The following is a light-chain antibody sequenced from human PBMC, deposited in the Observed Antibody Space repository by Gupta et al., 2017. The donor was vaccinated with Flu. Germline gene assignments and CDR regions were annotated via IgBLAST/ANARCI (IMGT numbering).Light chain of an antibody. Sequence: DIQMTQSPSTLSASVGDRVTITCRASQSINSWLAWYQQKPGKAPKLLIYKASTLESGVPSRFSGSGSGTEFTLTISSLQPDDFATYDCQQFHTYWTFGQGTKVEIK. CDR1: QSINSW. V-gene: IGKV1-5*03. CDR3: QQFHTYWT. J-gene: IGKJ1*01. CDR2: KAS.